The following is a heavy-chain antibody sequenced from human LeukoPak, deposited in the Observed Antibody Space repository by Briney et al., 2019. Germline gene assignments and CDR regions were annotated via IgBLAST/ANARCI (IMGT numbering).Heavy chain of an antibody. D-gene: IGHD2/OR15-2a*01. CDR1: GGSISGGSYY. Sequence: PSQTLSLTCTVSGGSISGGSYYWGWIRQPPGKGLEWIGYIYYSGSTKYNLSLKSRVTISVDTSKNQLSLKLSSVTAADTAVYYCARGEYGLFDYWGQGTLVTVYS. V-gene: IGHV4-61*01. J-gene: IGHJ4*02. CDR2: IYYSGST. CDR3: ARGEYGLFDY.